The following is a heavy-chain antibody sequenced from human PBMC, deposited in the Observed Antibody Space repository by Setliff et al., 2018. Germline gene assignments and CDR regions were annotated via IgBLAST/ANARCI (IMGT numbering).Heavy chain of an antibody. CDR3: ARTGTTYYYSCMDV. J-gene: IGHJ6*03. D-gene: IGHD3-16*01. CDR1: GDSMNDNH. V-gene: IGHV4-4*08. CDR2: IYTSGGT. Sequence: SETLSLTCNVSGDSMNDNHWTWIRHPPGKGLEWIGYIYTSGGTNYNPSLKSRVTISVDMSKNQFSLKLSSVTAADTAVYYCARTGTTYYYSCMDVWGEGTTVTVSS.